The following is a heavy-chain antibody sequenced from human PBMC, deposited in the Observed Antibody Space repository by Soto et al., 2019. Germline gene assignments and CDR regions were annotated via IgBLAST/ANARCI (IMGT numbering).Heavy chain of an antibody. V-gene: IGHV3-15*01. D-gene: IGHD3-22*01. Sequence: GGSLRLSCAASGFTFSNAWMSWVRQAPGKGLEWVGRIKSKTDGGTTDYAAPVKGRFTISRDDSKNTLYLQMNSLKTQDTAVYYCTTSTNYYDSSGFLHFDYWGQGTLVTVSS. CDR2: IKSKTDGGTT. J-gene: IGHJ4*02. CDR1: GFTFSNAW. CDR3: TTSTNYYDSSGFLHFDY.